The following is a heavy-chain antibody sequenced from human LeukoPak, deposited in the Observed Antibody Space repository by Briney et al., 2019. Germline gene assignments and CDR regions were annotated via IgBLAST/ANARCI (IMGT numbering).Heavy chain of an antibody. Sequence: GGSLRLSCAASGFTFSNAWMSWVRQAPGKGLEWVGRIKSKTDGGTTDYAAPVKGRFTISRDDSKNTLYLQMNSLKTEDTAEYYCTTDRTYYYDSSGYYHPFDYWGQGTLVTVSS. J-gene: IGHJ4*02. V-gene: IGHV3-15*01. CDR2: IKSKTDGGTT. CDR1: GFTFSNAW. D-gene: IGHD3-22*01. CDR3: TTDRTYYYDSSGYYHPFDY.